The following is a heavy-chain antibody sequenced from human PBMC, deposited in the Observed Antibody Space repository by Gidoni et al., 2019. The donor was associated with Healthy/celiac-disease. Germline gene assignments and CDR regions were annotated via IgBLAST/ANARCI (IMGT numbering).Heavy chain of an antibody. Sequence: EVQLVESGGGLVQPGRSLRLSCAASGFTFDDYAMHWVRQAPGKGLEWVSGISWNSGSIGYADSVKGRFTISRDNAKNSLYLQMNSLRAEDTALYYCAKEGSSAFDYWGQGTLVTVSS. CDR1: GFTFDDYA. CDR3: AKEGSSAFDY. D-gene: IGHD6-6*01. V-gene: IGHV3-9*01. J-gene: IGHJ4*02. CDR2: ISWNSGSI.